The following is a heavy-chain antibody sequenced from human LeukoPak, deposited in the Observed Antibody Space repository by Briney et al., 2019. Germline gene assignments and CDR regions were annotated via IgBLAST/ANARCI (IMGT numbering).Heavy chain of an antibody. CDR1: GFTFSSFW. Sequence: GGSLRLSCAASGFTFSSFWIHWVRQAPGKGLVWVSRINSDGSSTSYADSVKGRFTISRDNAKNTAHLQMDNLRAEDTVVYYCVRDLYTWGSPPLEYWGQGTLVTVSS. V-gene: IGHV3-74*01. CDR2: INSDGSST. CDR3: VRDLYTWGSPPLEY. D-gene: IGHD3-16*01. J-gene: IGHJ4*02.